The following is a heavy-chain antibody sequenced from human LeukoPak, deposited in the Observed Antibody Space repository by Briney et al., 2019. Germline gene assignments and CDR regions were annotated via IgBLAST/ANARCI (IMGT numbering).Heavy chain of an antibody. Sequence: GSLRLSFAASGFTFSSYWMSWVRQAPGKGLEWVANIKQDGSEKYYVDSVKGRFTISRDNAKNSLYLQMNSLRAEDTAVYYCARDRGYSYGSIDYWGQGTLVTVSS. CDR2: IKQDGSEK. V-gene: IGHV3-7*01. J-gene: IGHJ4*02. CDR1: GFTFSSYW. CDR3: ARDRGYSYGSIDY. D-gene: IGHD5-18*01.